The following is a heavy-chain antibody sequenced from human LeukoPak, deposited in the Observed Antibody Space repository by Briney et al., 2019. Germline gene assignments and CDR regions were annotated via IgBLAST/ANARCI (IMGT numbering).Heavy chain of an antibody. D-gene: IGHD5-18*01. V-gene: IGHV4-59*01. CDR1: GGSISSYY. Sequence: PSETLSFTCTVSGGSISSYYWSWIRQPPGKGLEWIGYIYYSGSTNYNPSLKSRVTISVDTSKNQFSLKLSSVTAADTAVYYCARDLRGYSYGSDYFDYWGQGTLVTVSS. J-gene: IGHJ4*02. CDR2: IYYSGST. CDR3: ARDLRGYSYGSDYFDY.